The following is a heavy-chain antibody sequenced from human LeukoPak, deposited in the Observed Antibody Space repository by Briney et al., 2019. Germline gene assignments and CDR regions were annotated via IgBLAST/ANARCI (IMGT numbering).Heavy chain of an antibody. J-gene: IGHJ6*02. CDR3: ARLFWNGYYPISFDHYYGMDV. CDR2: ISSSSRTI. CDR1: GFTFSNYV. D-gene: IGHD3-3*01. Sequence: GGSLRLSCAASGFTFSNYVMSWVRQAPGKGLEWVSYISSSSRTIYYAGSVKGRFTISRDNAKNSLSVQMTTLRAEDTAVYYCARLFWNGYYPISFDHYYGMDVWGQGTTVTVSS. V-gene: IGHV3-48*01.